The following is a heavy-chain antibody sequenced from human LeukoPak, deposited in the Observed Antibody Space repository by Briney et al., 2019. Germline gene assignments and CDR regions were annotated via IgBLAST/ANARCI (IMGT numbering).Heavy chain of an antibody. CDR2: INPHNSDT. V-gene: IGHV5-51*01. Sequence: GESLKISFKGYGNSFTKKWIAWVRQMPGKGVEGSVIINPHNSDTQYSPPFRGQVTISVAKSITTTYLQCSSLQASDIAKYYCAKRRNDVYATSPWDHAYCGQGTLVTVSS. D-gene: IGHD1-26*01. CDR1: GNSFTKKW. J-gene: IGHJ1*01. CDR3: AKRRNDVYATSPWDHAY.